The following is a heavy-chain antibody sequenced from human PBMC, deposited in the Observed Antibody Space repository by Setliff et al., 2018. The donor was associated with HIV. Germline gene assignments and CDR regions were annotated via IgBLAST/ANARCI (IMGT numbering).Heavy chain of an antibody. V-gene: IGHV4-34*01. CDR3: TRGRHYYDILTDYFKEVEYFQY. CDR1: GGSFSGYY. J-gene: IGHJ1*01. Sequence: SETLSLTCAVYGGSFSGYYWSWIRQPPGKGLEWIGEISHSGSTNYNPSLKSRVTISVDTSKNQFSLRLTSVTAADTAVYYCTRGRHYYDILTDYFKEVEYFQYWGQGTLVTVSS. CDR2: ISHSGST. D-gene: IGHD3-9*01.